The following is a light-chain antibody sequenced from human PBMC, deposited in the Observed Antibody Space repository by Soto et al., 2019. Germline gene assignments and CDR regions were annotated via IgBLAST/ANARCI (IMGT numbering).Light chain of an antibody. J-gene: IGKJ1*01. V-gene: IGKV1-5*01. CDR1: QSIGRF. CDR3: QQCYMGWT. CDR2: DAS. Sequence: DIQITQAPSTLSASVGDRVTLTFRASQSIGRFLAWYQHQPGKAPKLLIYDASTLESGVPSRFSGTGSGTEFTFSITSLQPEDFGTYYCQQCYMGWTFGQGTKVDNK.